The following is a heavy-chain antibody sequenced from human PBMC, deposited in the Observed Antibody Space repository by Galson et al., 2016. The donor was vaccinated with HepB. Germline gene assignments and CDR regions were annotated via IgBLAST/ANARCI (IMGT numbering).Heavy chain of an antibody. J-gene: IGHJ4*02. CDR2: IYNRGST. CDR1: GGSISYYY. V-gene: IGHV4-59*01. D-gene: IGHD2-8*02. CDR3: ARGAQILVYY. Sequence: SETLSLTCTVSGGSISYYYWNWIRQSPGKGLEWIGYIYNRGSTNYNPSLKSRVTISVDTSKNQFSLKLKSVTAADTAVYYCARGAQILVYYWGPGTLVTVSS.